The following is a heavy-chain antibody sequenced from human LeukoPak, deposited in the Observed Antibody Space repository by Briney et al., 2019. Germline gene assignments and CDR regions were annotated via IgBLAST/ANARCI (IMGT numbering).Heavy chain of an antibody. CDR2: ISGSGGST. D-gene: IGHD2-15*01. J-gene: IGHJ5*02. V-gene: IGHV3-23*01. CDR3: AKLGIVVVVAATTWFDP. CDR1: GFTFSSYA. Sequence: GGSLRLSCAASGFTFSSYAMSWVRQAPGKGLEWVSAISGSGGSTYYADSVKGRFTISRDNSKNTLYLQMNSLRAEDTAVYYCAKLGIVVVVAATTWFDPWGQEPWSPSPQ.